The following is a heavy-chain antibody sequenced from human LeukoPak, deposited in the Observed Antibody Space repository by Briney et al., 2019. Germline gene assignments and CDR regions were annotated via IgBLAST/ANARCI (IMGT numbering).Heavy chain of an antibody. Sequence: GGSLRLSCAASGFTFSSYAMHWVRQAPGKGLEYVSAISSNGGSTYYANSVKGRFTISRDNSKNTLYLQMNSLRAEDTAAYYCAKDTRIQLWFGYFDNWGQGTLVTVSS. D-gene: IGHD5-18*01. CDR3: AKDTRIQLWFGYFDN. CDR1: GFTFSSYA. J-gene: IGHJ4*02. CDR2: ISSNGGST. V-gene: IGHV3-64*01.